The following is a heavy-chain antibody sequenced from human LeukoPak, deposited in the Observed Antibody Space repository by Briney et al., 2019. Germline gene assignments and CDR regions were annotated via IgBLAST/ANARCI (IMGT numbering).Heavy chain of an antibody. CDR3: ARRSGYYYYGMDV. CDR1: GFTFSSYW. CDR2: IKQDGSEK. J-gene: IGHJ6*02. D-gene: IGHD2-15*01. Sequence: GGSLRLSCAASGFTFSSYWMSWVRQAPGKGLEWVANIKQDGSEKYHVDSVKGRFTISRDNAKNSLYLQMNSLRAEDTAVYYCARRSGYYYYGMDVWGQGTTVTVSS. V-gene: IGHV3-7*01.